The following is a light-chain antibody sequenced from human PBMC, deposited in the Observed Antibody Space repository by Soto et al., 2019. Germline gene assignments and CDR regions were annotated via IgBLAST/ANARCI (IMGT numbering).Light chain of an antibody. V-gene: IGKV1-8*01. CDR3: QHYYTYPWT. CDR2: AAS. Sequence: AIRMTQSPSSLSASTGDRVTITCRASQDISDYLVWYQQKPEKAPKVLIHAASTLQGGVSSRFSGSRSGTDFTLTINSLQSEDFATYYCQHYYTYPWTFGQGTKVEV. J-gene: IGKJ1*01. CDR1: QDISDY.